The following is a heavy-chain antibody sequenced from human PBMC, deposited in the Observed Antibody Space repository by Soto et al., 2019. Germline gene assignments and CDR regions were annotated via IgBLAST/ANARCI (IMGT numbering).Heavy chain of an antibody. Sequence: QVQLVQSGAEVKRPGASVKVSCKASGYTFTTHDINWVRQAIGQGLEWMGWMNPNSGNTGYAQKFQGRVTMTRNTXIXTXXMELSRLRSEDTAVYYCAGASYYGSGSYYQNWFDPWGQGTLVTVSS. CDR2: MNPNSGNT. CDR1: GYTFTTHD. V-gene: IGHV1-8*01. D-gene: IGHD3-10*01. J-gene: IGHJ5*02. CDR3: AGASYYGSGSYYQNWFDP.